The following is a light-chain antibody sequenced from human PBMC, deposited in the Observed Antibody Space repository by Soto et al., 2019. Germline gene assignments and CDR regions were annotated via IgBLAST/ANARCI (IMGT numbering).Light chain of an antibody. Sequence: QLVLTHSSSASASLGSSVKFTCTLSSGHSTYIIAWHQQQPGKAPRYLMKLEGSGSYNKGSGVPDRFSGSSSGADRYLTISTLQLEDEADYYCETWDSNSWVFGGGTKLTVL. CDR3: ETWDSNSWV. J-gene: IGLJ3*02. CDR2: LEGSGSY. CDR1: SGHSTYI. V-gene: IGLV4-60*01.